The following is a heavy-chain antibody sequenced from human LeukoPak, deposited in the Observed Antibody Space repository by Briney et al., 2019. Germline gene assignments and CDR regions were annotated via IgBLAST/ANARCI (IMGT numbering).Heavy chain of an antibody. CDR1: GGAISSYH. Sequence: SETLSLTCTVSGGAISSYHWSWIRQPPGKGLQWIGFIYSSGSTNYNPSLKSRVTISLDTSKNQFSLRVSSVTSADTAVYYCARGNSGYDYAFDIWGQGTMVTVSS. J-gene: IGHJ3*02. V-gene: IGHV4-59*01. D-gene: IGHD5-12*01. CDR2: IYSSGST. CDR3: ARGNSGYDYAFDI.